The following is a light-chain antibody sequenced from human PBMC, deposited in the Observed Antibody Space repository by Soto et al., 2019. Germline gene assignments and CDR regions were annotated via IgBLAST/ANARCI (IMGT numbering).Light chain of an antibody. Sequence: QAVVTQEPSLTVSPGGTVTLTCGSSTGAVTNGHYPYWFQQKPGQAPRTLIYDTTNRHSWTPARFPRSLLGGKAAVTLSGAQPEDEAEYYGLLSYNGPYVFGTGTKATVL. CDR2: DTT. CDR3: LLSYNGPYV. CDR1: TGAVTNGHY. V-gene: IGLV7-46*01. J-gene: IGLJ1*01.